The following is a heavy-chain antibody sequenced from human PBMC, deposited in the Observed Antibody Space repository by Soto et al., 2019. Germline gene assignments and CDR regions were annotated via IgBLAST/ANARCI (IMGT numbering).Heavy chain of an antibody. J-gene: IGHJ4*02. Sequence: GGSLRLSWAAFGCTFSSYSMNWVRQAPGKGLEWVSSISSSSSYIYYADSVKGRFTISRDNAKNSLYLQMNSLRAEDTAVYYCARDQGSSGWYVNFDYWGQGTLVTVSS. D-gene: IGHD6-19*01. CDR3: ARDQGSSGWYVNFDY. V-gene: IGHV3-21*01. CDR2: ISSSSSYI. CDR1: GCTFSSYS.